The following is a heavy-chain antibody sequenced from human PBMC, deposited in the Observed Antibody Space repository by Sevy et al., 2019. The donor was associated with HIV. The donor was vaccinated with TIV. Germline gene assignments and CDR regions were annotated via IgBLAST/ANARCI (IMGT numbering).Heavy chain of an antibody. CDR2: IKQDGSKK. D-gene: IGHD6-13*01. Sequence: GGSLRLSCAASGFTFSSYWMTWVRQAPGKGLEWVANIKQDGSKKYYVDSVKDRFTISRDNAKNSVYLQMNSLRAEDTAVYYCAREIAAAGSYWGQGTLVTVSS. V-gene: IGHV3-7*01. J-gene: IGHJ4*02. CDR3: AREIAAAGSY. CDR1: GFTFSSYW.